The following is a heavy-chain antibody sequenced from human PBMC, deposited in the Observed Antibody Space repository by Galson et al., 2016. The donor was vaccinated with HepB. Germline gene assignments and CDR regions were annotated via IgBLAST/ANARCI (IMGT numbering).Heavy chain of an antibody. D-gene: IGHD3-16*01. Sequence: SLRLSCAVSGGSQGYGINWVRQPPGKGLEWVAGIRGTGNVAYYADSVKGRFTISRDNSNNTVFLEMNGLRDDDTAIYYCAKNLRTYGIWRGLDYWGRGTLVSVSS. CDR3: AKNLRTYGIWRGLDY. CDR1: GGSQGYG. V-gene: IGHV3-23*05. CDR2: IRGTGNVA. J-gene: IGHJ4*02.